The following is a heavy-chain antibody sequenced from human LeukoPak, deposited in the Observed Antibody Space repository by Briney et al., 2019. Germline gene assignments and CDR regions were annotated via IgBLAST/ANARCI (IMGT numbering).Heavy chain of an antibody. CDR3: ARVNIVGATFFDY. Sequence: SGGSLRLSCAASGFTFSSYSMNWVRQAPGKGLEWVSSISSSSSYIYYADSVKGRFTISRDNAKNSLYLQMNSQRAEDTAVYYCARVNIVGATFFDYWGQGTLVTVSS. CDR1: GFTFSSYS. D-gene: IGHD1-26*01. V-gene: IGHV3-21*01. CDR2: ISSSSSYI. J-gene: IGHJ4*02.